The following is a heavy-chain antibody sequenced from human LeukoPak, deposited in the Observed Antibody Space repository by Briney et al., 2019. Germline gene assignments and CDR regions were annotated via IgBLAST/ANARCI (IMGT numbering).Heavy chain of an antibody. V-gene: IGHV1-58*02. CDR1: GFTFTSSA. Sequence: GTSVKVSCKASGFTFTSSAMQWVRQARGQRLEWIGWIVVGSGNTNYAQKFQERVTITRDMSTSTAYMELSSLRSEDTAVYYCAAGSNGVINAYYYYGMDVWGQGTTVTVSS. CDR3: AAGSNGVINAYYYYGMDV. D-gene: IGHD3-22*01. CDR2: IVVGSGNT. J-gene: IGHJ6*02.